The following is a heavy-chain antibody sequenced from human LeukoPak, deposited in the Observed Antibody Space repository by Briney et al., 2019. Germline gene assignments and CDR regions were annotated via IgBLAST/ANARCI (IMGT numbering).Heavy chain of an antibody. CDR2: IRGSSTTI. CDR1: GFTFSTSS. CDR3: AKDVIMYYDFWSGSVLSPSFDY. J-gene: IGHJ4*02. D-gene: IGHD3-3*01. V-gene: IGHV3-48*01. Sequence: GGSLRLSCAASGFTFSTSSMNWVRQAPGKGLEWISYIRGSSTTIYYADSVKGRFTISRDNSKNTLYLQMNSLRAEDTAVYYCAKDVIMYYDFWSGSVLSPSFDYWGQGTLVTVSS.